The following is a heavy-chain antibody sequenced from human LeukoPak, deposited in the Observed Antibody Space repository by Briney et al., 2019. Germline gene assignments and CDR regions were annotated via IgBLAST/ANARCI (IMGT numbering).Heavy chain of an antibody. CDR1: GYTFTSYG. J-gene: IGHJ6*02. CDR2: NSAYNGNT. V-gene: IGHV1-18*01. Sequence: ASVKVSCKASGYTFTSYGSSWVRQAPGQGLEWMGWNSAYNGNTNYAQKLQGRVTMTTDTSTSTAYMELRSLRSDDTAVYYCARVNSNGWSYYYYGMDVWGQGTTVTVSS. CDR3: ARVNSNGWSYYYYGMDV. D-gene: IGHD6-19*01.